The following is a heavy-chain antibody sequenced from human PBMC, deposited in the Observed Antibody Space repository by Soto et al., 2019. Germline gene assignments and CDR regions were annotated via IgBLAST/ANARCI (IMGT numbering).Heavy chain of an antibody. Sequence: QVQLVESGGGVVQPGRSLRLSCAASGFTFSSYGMHWVRQAPGKGLEWVAVISYDGSNKYYADSVKGRFTISRDNSKNTLYLQMNSLRAEDTAVYYCAKGGEMEHWLYDAFDIWGQGTMVTVSS. V-gene: IGHV3-30*18. CDR3: AKGGEMEHWLYDAFDI. CDR2: ISYDGSNK. CDR1: GFTFSSYG. J-gene: IGHJ3*02. D-gene: IGHD6-19*01.